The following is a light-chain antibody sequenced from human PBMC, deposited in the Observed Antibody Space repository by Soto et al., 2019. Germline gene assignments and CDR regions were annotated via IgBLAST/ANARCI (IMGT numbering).Light chain of an antibody. V-gene: IGLV2-8*01. CDR2: EVT. CDR1: SSDAGGYNY. Sequence: QSVLTQPPSASGSPGQSVTISCTGTSSDAGGYNYVSWYQQHPGKAPKLMIYEVTNRPSGVPDRFSGSKSGNTASLTVSGLQAEDEADYYCSSYADGYNYVFGTGTKLTVL. J-gene: IGLJ1*01. CDR3: SSYADGYNYV.